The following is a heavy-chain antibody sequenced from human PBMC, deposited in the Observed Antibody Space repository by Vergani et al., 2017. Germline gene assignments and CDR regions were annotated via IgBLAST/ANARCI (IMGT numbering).Heavy chain of an antibody. J-gene: IGHJ4*02. CDR3: TRRHIVDY. D-gene: IGHD2-21*01. V-gene: IGHV3-73*01. Sequence: EVQLVESGGGLVQPGGSLRLSCAASGFTFSSYWMSWVRQAPGKGLEWVGRIRSKANSYATAYAASVEGRFTISRDDSKNTAYLQMNSLKTEDTAVYYCTRRHIVDYWGQGTLVTVSS. CDR2: IRSKANSYAT. CDR1: GFTFSSYW.